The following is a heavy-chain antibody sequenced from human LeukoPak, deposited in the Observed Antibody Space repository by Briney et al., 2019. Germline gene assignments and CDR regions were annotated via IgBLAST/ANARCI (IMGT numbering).Heavy chain of an antibody. V-gene: IGHV1-46*01. J-gene: IGHJ4*02. CDR1: GYTFTSYY. D-gene: IGHD3-3*01. Sequence: ASVKVSCKASGYTFTSYYMHWVRQAPGQGLEWMGIINPSGGSTSYAQKFQGRVTMTRDTSTSTVYMELSSLRSEDTAVYYCARAIDFWSGLYYFDYWGQGTLVTVPS. CDR3: ARAIDFWSGLYYFDY. CDR2: INPSGGST.